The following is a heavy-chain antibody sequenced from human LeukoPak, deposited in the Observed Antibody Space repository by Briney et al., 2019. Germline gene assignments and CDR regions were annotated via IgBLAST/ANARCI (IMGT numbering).Heavy chain of an antibody. D-gene: IGHD1-26*01. CDR3: TRDSGPYYGHFDS. V-gene: IGHV6-1*01. Sequence: SQTLSLTCGVSGTSVSVKSASWNWIRQSPSSGLEWLGRTYYRSKWFTDYAVSVRGRVTINADTANNQFSLQLSAVTPEDTALYYCTRDSGPYYGHFDSWGQGTLVTVSS. J-gene: IGHJ4*02. CDR1: GTSVSVKSAS. CDR2: TYYRSKWFT.